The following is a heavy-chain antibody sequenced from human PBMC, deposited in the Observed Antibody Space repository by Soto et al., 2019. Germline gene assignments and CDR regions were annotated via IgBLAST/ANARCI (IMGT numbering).Heavy chain of an antibody. Sequence: QVQLVQSGAEVKKPGASVKVSCKASGYTFTSYYMHWVRQAPGQGIEWMGISNPSGGSTSYEQKFQGRVTMTRDTSTSTVYLELSRLRSEDTAVYYCARGGGVTIAAAGWFDPWGQGTLVTVSS. J-gene: IGHJ5*02. D-gene: IGHD6-13*01. CDR3: ARGGGVTIAAAGWFDP. CDR1: GYTFTSYY. CDR2: SNPSGGST. V-gene: IGHV1-46*01.